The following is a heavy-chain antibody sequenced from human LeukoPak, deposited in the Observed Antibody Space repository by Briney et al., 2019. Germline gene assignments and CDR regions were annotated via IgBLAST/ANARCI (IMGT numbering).Heavy chain of an antibody. J-gene: IGHJ5*02. Sequence: SVKVSCKASGGTFSSYAISWVRQAPGQGLEWMGGIIPIFGTANYAQKFQGRVTMTTDKSTSTAYMELRSLTSDDTAVYYCARDVPGSIGTTARFDPWGQGTLVTVSS. D-gene: IGHD1-1*01. V-gene: IGHV1-69*05. CDR1: GGTFSSYA. CDR2: IIPIFGTA. CDR3: ARDVPGSIGTTARFDP.